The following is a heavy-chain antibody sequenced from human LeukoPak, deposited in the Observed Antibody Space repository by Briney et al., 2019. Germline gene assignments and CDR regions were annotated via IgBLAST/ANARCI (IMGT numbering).Heavy chain of an antibody. Sequence: SGTLSLTCAVSGGSISSSNWWSWVRQPPGKGLEWIGEINHSGSTNYNPSLKSRVTISVDTSKNQFSLKLSSVTAADTAVYYCARALREVGRYYFDYWGQGTLVTVSS. CDR3: ARALREVGRYYFDY. D-gene: IGHD1-26*01. CDR1: GGSISSSNW. J-gene: IGHJ4*02. CDR2: INHSGST. V-gene: IGHV4-4*02.